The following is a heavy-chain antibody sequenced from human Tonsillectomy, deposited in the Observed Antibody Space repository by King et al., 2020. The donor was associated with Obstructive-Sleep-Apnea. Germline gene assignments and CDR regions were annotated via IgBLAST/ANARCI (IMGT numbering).Heavy chain of an antibody. Sequence: VQLVESGGGLVKPGGSLRLSFAASGFTFSNAWMSWVLQAPGKGLEWVGRIKSKTDGGTTDYAAPVKGRFTIPRDDSKNTLYRQMNSLKTEDTAEYYCTAEVLLWFGDRLPFDYWGQGTLVTVSS. CDR1: GFTFSNAW. J-gene: IGHJ4*02. V-gene: IGHV3-15*01. CDR3: TAEVLLWFGDRLPFDY. CDR2: IKSKTDGGTT. D-gene: IGHD3-10*01.